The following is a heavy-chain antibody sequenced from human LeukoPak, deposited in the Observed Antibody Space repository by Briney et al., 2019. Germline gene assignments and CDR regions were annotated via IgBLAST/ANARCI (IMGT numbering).Heavy chain of an antibody. CDR1: GGTFSSYA. D-gene: IGHD3-22*01. CDR2: IIPIFGTA. J-gene: IGHJ6*03. Sequence: GSSVKVSCKASGGTFSSYAISWVRQAPGQGLEWMGGIIPIFGTANYAQKFQGRVTITADESTSTAYMELSSLRSEDTAVYYCARDLPYDTQQYYYYMDVWGKGTTVTVSS. CDR3: ARDLPYDTQQYYYYMDV. V-gene: IGHV1-69*01.